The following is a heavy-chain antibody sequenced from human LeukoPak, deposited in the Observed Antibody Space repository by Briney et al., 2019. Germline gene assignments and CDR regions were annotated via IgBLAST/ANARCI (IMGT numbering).Heavy chain of an antibody. Sequence: ASVKVSCKASGYTFTSYGISWVRQAPGQGLKWMGWISAYNGNTNYAQKFQGRVTMTRNTSISTAYMELSSLRSEDTAVYYCARRGIVATAFDYWGQGTLVTVSS. V-gene: IGHV1-18*01. D-gene: IGHD5-12*01. CDR2: ISAYNGNT. CDR1: GYTFTSYG. CDR3: ARRGIVATAFDY. J-gene: IGHJ4*02.